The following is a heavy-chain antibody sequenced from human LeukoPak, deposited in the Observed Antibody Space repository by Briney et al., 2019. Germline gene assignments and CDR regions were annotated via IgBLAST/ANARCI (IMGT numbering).Heavy chain of an antibody. CDR3: ARDPSGSYRYFDY. J-gene: IGHJ4*03. Sequence: GGSLRLSCAASGFTVSSNHMSWVGQAPGKGLEWGSVIYSGDNTYYADSVKGRFTISRDNSKNMLYLQMNSLRAEDTAVYYCARDPSGSYRYFDYWGQGTLVTVSS. D-gene: IGHD1-26*01. V-gene: IGHV3-53*01. CDR2: IYSGDNT. CDR1: GFTVSSNH.